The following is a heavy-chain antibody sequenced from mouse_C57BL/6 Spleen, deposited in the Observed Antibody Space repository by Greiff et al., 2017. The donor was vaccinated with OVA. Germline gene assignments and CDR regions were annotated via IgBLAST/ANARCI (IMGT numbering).Heavy chain of an antibody. D-gene: IGHD2-4*01. CDR2: IDPANGNT. Sequence: VQLQQSVAALVRPGASVKFSCTASGFTIQNTYMHWVKQRPEQGLEWIGRIDPANGNTKYAPKFQGKATITADTSSNTAYLQLSSLTSEDTAIYYCDSYDYAIACWGDGTLVFDS. CDR1: GFTIQNTY. CDR3: DSYDYAIAC. V-gene: IGHV14-3*01. J-gene: IGHJ3*01.